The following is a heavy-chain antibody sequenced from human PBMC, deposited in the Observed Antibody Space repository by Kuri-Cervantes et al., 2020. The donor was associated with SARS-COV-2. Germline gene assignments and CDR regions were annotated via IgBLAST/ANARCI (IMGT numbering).Heavy chain of an antibody. CDR2: ISGSGGST. CDR3: AKDRGYSSSWYTFVGSDY. D-gene: IGHD6-13*01. V-gene: IGHV3-23*01. CDR1: GFTFSSYA. J-gene: IGHJ4*02. Sequence: GGSLRLPCAASGFTFSSYAMSWVRQAPGKGLEWVSAISGSGGSTYYADSVKGRFTISRDNSKNTLYLQMNSLRAEDTAVCYCAKDRGYSSSWYTFVGSDYWGQGTLVTVSS.